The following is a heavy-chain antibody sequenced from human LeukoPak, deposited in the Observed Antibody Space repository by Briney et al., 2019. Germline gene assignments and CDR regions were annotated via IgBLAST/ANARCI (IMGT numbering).Heavy chain of an antibody. Sequence: PSETLSLTCTVSGGSISNYYWSWIRQPPGKGLEWIGYIYYTGNTVYNPSLKSRLTISLDTSKNQFSLKLSSVTAADTAVYYCARDGSGTTWYSGYYYMDVWGNGTTVTVSS. CDR1: GGSISNYY. CDR3: ARDGSGTTWYSGYYYMDV. V-gene: IGHV4-59*01. D-gene: IGHD1-26*01. J-gene: IGHJ6*03. CDR2: IYYTGNT.